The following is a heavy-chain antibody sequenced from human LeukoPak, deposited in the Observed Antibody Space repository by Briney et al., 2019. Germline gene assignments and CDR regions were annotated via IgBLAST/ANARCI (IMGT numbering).Heavy chain of an antibody. V-gene: IGHV1-3*03. CDR1: GYTFTSYA. CDR3: ARGGATQKSWFDP. Sequence: ASVKVSCKASGYTFTSYAMHWVRQAPGQRLEWMGWINAGNGNTKYSQEFQGRVTITRDTSASTAYMELSGLRSEDMAVYYCARGGATQKSWFDPWGQGTLVTVSS. CDR2: INAGNGNT. J-gene: IGHJ5*02. D-gene: IGHD1-26*01.